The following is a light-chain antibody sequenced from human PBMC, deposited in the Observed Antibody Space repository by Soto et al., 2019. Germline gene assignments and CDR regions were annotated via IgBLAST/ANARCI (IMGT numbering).Light chain of an antibody. Sequence: DIQMTQSPSSLSASVGDTVTITCRASQHITNDCAWYQQKAGRAPKCLILLASRLQTGVPSRFSGSGSGTEFPIPIGILRPEGFAHNHCHHHNGYPPFFGQGPKVE. CDR1: QHITND. V-gene: IGKV1-17*01. J-gene: IGKJ2*01. CDR2: LAS. CDR3: HHHNGYPPF.